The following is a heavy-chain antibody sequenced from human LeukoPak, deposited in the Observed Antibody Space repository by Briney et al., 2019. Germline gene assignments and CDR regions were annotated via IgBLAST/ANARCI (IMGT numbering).Heavy chain of an antibody. CDR3: ARGAQWLVDY. Sequence: KPSETLSLTCAVYGGSFSGYYWGWIRQPPGKGLEWIGEINHSGSTNYNPSLKSRVTISVDTSKNQFSLKLSSVTAADTAVYYCARGAQWLVDYWGQGTLVTVSS. J-gene: IGHJ4*02. CDR1: GGSFSGYY. D-gene: IGHD6-19*01. V-gene: IGHV4-34*01. CDR2: INHSGST.